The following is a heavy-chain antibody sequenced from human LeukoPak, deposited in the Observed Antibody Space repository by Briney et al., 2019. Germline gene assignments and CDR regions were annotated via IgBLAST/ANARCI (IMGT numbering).Heavy chain of an antibody. J-gene: IGHJ3*01. D-gene: IGHD5-18*01. CDR2: IYSGGVYSDGTT. V-gene: IGHV3-66*04. CDR3: ARRELLGYSYGLGAFNV. Sequence: GGSLRLSCAASGFIVGHNYMSWLRQAPGKGLEWVSIIYSGGVYSDGTTHYADSVKGRFTISRDSSKNTLYLQMNSLRAEDTAVYYCARRELLGYSYGLGAFNVWGQGTMVTVSS. CDR1: GFIVGHNY.